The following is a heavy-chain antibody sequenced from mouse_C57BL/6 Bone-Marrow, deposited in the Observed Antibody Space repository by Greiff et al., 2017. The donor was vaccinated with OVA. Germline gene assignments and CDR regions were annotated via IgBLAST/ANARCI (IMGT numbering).Heavy chain of an antibody. Sequence: QVQLQQPGAELVMPGASVKLSCKASGYTFTSYWMHWVKQRPGQGLEWIGEIDPSDSYTNYNQQLKGKSTLTVDKSSSTAYMQLSSLTSEDSAVYYCAREAWLLTFDYWGQGTTLTVSS. CDR1: GYTFTSYW. V-gene: IGHV1-69*01. J-gene: IGHJ2*01. D-gene: IGHD2-3*01. CDR3: AREAWLLTFDY. CDR2: IDPSDSYT.